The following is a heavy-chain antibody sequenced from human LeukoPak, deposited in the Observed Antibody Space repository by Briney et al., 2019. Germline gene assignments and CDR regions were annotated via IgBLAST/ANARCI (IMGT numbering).Heavy chain of an antibody. Sequence: GGSLRLSCAASGFTFSSYAMSWVRQAPGKGLEWVANIKQDGSEKYYVDSVKGRFTISRDNAKNSLYLQMNSLRAEDTAVYYCAREIGYDSSGYYGGTDWFDPWGQGTLVTVSS. D-gene: IGHD3-22*01. CDR1: GFTFSSYA. CDR2: IKQDGSEK. J-gene: IGHJ5*02. CDR3: AREIGYDSSGYYGGTDWFDP. V-gene: IGHV3-7*01.